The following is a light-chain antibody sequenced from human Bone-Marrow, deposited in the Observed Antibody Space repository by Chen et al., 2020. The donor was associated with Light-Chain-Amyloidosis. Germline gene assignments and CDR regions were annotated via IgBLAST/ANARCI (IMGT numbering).Light chain of an antibody. J-gene: IGLJ3*02. CDR2: DDS. CDR1: NIGSTS. V-gene: IGLV3-21*02. Sequence: SYVLTQPSSVSAAAGQTATIACGGNNIGSTSVHWYQQTPGQAPLLVVYDDSDRPSWIPELLSGSNSGNTATLTISRVEAGDEADYYCQVLVRSSDRPLFGGGTKLTVL. CDR3: QVLVRSSDRPL.